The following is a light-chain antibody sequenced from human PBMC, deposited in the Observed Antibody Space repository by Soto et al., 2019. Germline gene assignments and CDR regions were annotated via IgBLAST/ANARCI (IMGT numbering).Light chain of an antibody. V-gene: IGKV3-15*01. CDR3: QQYNNWWT. CDR2: GAS. J-gene: IGKJ1*01. CDR1: QSVSSN. Sequence: TXXVSPVEIATLSCRASQSVSSNLAWYQQKPGQAPRLLIYGASTRATGIPARFSGSGSGTEFTLTISSLQSEDFAVYYCQQYNNWWTFGQGTKVDI.